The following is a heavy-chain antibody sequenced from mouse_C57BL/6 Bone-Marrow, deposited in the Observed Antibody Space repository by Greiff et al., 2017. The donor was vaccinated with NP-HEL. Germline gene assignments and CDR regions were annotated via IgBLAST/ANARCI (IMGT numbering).Heavy chain of an antibody. CDR1: GFTFSDYG. V-gene: IGHV5-17*01. J-gene: IGHJ2*01. Sequence: EVHLVESGGGLVKPGGSLKLSCAASGFTFSDYGMHWVRQAPEKGLEWVAYISSGSSTIYYADTVKGRFTISRDNAKNTLFLQMTSLRSEDTAMYYCARDTVVDFDYWGQGTTLTVSS. CDR2: ISSGSSTI. CDR3: ARDTVVDFDY. D-gene: IGHD1-1*01.